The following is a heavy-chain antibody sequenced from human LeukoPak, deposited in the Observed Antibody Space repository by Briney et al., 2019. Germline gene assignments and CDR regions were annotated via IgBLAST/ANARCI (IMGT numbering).Heavy chain of an antibody. D-gene: IGHD3-10*01. V-gene: IGHV3-64*01. J-gene: IGHJ6*03. CDR3: ARVGGLGFGELFSPKYYYYYMDV. Sequence: GGSLRLSCAASGFTFSSYAMHWVRQAPGKGLEYVSAISSNGGSTYYANSVKGRFTISRDNSKNTLYLQMGSLRAEDMAVYYCARVGGLGFGELFSPKYYYYYMDVWGKGTTVTVSS. CDR2: ISSNGGST. CDR1: GFTFSSYA.